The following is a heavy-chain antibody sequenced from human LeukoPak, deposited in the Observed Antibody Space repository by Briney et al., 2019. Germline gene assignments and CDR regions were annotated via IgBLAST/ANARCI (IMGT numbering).Heavy chain of an antibody. V-gene: IGHV3-33*08. Sequence: GGSLRLSCAASGFTFSSYGMHWVRQAPGKGLEWVAVICHDGRNKYYADSVKDRFTVSRDNSKNTLYLEFNSLRDEDTAVYYCARDRGSDDPIDYWGQGTLVTVSS. CDR3: ARDRGSDDPIDY. CDR2: ICHDGRNK. D-gene: IGHD2-15*01. J-gene: IGHJ4*02. CDR1: GFTFSSYG.